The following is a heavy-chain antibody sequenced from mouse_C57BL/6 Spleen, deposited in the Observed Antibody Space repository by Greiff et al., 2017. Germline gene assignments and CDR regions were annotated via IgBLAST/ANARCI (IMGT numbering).Heavy chain of an antibody. CDR2: ISSGSSTI. Sequence: EVKLMESGGGLVKPGGSLKLSCAASGFTFSDYGMHWVRQAPEKGLEWVAYISSGSSTIYYADTGKGRFTISRDNARNTLFLQITSLRSEDTAMYYCARPGTAQAFYFDYWGQGTTLTVSS. D-gene: IGHD3-2*02. J-gene: IGHJ2*01. CDR1: GFTFSDYG. V-gene: IGHV5-17*01. CDR3: ARPGTAQAFYFDY.